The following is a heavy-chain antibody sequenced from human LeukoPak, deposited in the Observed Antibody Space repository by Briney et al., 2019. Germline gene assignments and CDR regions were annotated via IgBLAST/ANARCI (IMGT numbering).Heavy chain of an antibody. J-gene: IGHJ4*02. CDR3: ATSTSIGGAMNYDS. V-gene: IGHV5-51*01. Sequence: GESLKISCKHSGPTFTTSWVNWVRQMPGKGLEWMGSISPVDSDSRYTPSFQGHVTISADQSITTAYLQWTSLKASDSAMYYCATSTSIGGAMNYDSWGQGTLVTVSS. CDR2: ISPVDSDS. D-gene: IGHD3-16*01. CDR1: GPTFTTSW.